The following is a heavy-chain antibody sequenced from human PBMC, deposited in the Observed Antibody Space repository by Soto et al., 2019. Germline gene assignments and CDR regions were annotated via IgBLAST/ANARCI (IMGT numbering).Heavy chain of an antibody. CDR2: IRSNVNRYAT. J-gene: IGHJ4*02. CDR3: TRRAGDTAMRNQIIVD. V-gene: IGHV3-73*01. Sequence: PGGCLRLSGAASRITFSGSTLYWLRQDAGKELAWVGRIRSNVNRYATAYAGSVKGRFTVTRDDSKNKADLQINSLKTEDTAVYYCTRRAGDTAMRNQIIVDWGQTTLVSLTS. CDR1: RITFSGST. D-gene: IGHD5-18*01.